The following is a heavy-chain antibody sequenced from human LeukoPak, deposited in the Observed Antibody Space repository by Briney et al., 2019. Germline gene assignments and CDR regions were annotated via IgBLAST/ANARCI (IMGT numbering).Heavy chain of an antibody. CDR3: ARSSAYYYDSSGYYQDY. V-gene: IGHV1-69*05. CDR1: GYTFTSYY. Sequence: ASVKVSCKASGYTFTSYYIHWVRQAPGQGLEWMGRIIPIFGTANYAQKFQGRVTITTDESTSTAYMELSSLRSEDTAVYYCARSSAYYYDSSGYYQDYWGQGTLVTVSS. J-gene: IGHJ4*02. CDR2: IIPIFGTA. D-gene: IGHD3-22*01.